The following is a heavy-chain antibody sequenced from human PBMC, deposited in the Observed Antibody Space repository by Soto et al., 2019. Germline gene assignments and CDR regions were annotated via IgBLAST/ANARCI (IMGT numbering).Heavy chain of an antibody. J-gene: IGHJ6*02. CDR3: ARERVSGTQIRYFYYGMDV. CDR1: GGSISSDSYY. Sequence: SETLSLTCPVSGGSISSDSYYWGWIRQSPEKGLEWIASISYSGSTNYNPSLKSRVTISVDTSKNQFSLKLSSVTAADTAVYYCARERVSGTQIRYFYYGMDVWGQGTTVTVSS. D-gene: IGHD1-26*01. CDR2: ISYSGST. V-gene: IGHV4-39*07.